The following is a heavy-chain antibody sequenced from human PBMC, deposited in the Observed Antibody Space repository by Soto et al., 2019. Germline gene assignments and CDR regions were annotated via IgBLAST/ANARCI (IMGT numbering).Heavy chain of an antibody. Sequence: GASGKVSCKASGGTFSSYTISWVRQAPGQGLEWMGRIIPILGIANYAQKFQGRVTITADKSTSTAYMELSSLRSEDTAVYYCGYGFDYHYYMDVWGKGTTVTVSS. CDR1: GGTFSSYT. CDR2: IIPILGIA. J-gene: IGHJ6*03. V-gene: IGHV1-69*02. CDR3: GYGFDYHYYMDV. D-gene: IGHD5-18*01.